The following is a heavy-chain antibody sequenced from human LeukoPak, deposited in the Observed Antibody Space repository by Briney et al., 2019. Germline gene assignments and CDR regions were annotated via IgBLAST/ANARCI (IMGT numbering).Heavy chain of an antibody. V-gene: IGHV4-59*01. CDR1: GGSISSYY. D-gene: IGHD3-10*01. CDR3: ARDRGVDPRYYWDY. CDR2: IYYSGST. Sequence: SETLSLTCTVSGGSISSYYWSWIRQPPGKGLEWIGYIYYSGSTNYNPSLKSRVTISVDTSKNQFSLKLTSVTAAGTALFYCARDRGVDPRYYWDYWGQGTLVTVSS. J-gene: IGHJ4*02.